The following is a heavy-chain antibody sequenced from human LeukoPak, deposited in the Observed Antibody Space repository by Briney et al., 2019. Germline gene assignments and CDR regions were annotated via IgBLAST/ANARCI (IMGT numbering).Heavy chain of an antibody. CDR3: ARTNPWELKYYFDY. V-gene: IGHV3-30*02. D-gene: IGHD1-7*01. Sequence: GGSLRLSCAASGFTFSSYGMHWVRQAPGKGLEWAAFIRYDGSNKYYADSVKGRFTISRDNSKNTLYLQMNSLRAEDTAVYYCARTNPWELKYYFDYWGQGTLVTVSS. CDR2: IRYDGSNK. J-gene: IGHJ4*02. CDR1: GFTFSSYG.